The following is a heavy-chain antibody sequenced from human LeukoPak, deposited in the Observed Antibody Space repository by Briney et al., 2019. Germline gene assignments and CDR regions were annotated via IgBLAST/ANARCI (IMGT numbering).Heavy chain of an antibody. CDR3: ATVPIVVLPTLPWMDS. Sequence: ASVKVSFTAAASTFSIYDVNMVRVATGQGLEWMGWINPNSGNTGYAQKFQGRVTITRNTSISTAYMELSSLRSEDTAVYHSATVPIVVLPTLPWMDSWGQGTLVTVSS. D-gene: IGHD2-2*01. CDR1: ASTFSIYD. CDR2: INPNSGNT. J-gene: IGHJ5*02. V-gene: IGHV1-8*03.